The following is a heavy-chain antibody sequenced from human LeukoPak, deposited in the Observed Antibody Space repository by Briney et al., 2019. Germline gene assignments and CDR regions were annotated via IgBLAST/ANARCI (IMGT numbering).Heavy chain of an antibody. D-gene: IGHD6-13*01. Sequence: GGSLRLSCAASGFTFDDYAMHWVRQAPGKGLEWVSGISWNSGSIGYADSVKGRFTISRDNAKNSLYLQMNSLRAEDTAVYYCARALAAAEIDYWGQGTLVTVSS. V-gene: IGHV3-9*01. CDR1: GFTFDDYA. CDR2: ISWNSGSI. CDR3: ARALAAAEIDY. J-gene: IGHJ4*02.